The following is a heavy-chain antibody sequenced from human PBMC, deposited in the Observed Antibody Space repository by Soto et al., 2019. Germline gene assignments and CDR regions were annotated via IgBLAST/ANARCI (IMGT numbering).Heavy chain of an antibody. V-gene: IGHV3-7*05. CDR3: AKGFGDYVTYFDY. J-gene: IGHJ4*02. D-gene: IGHD4-17*01. Sequence: EVQLVESGGGLVQPGGSLRLSCAASGFTFSSYWMSWVRQAPGKGLEWVANIKQDGSEKYYVDSVKGRFTISRDNAENSLYLQMNSLRAEDTAVYYCAKGFGDYVTYFDYWGQGTLVTVSS. CDR2: IKQDGSEK. CDR1: GFTFSSYW.